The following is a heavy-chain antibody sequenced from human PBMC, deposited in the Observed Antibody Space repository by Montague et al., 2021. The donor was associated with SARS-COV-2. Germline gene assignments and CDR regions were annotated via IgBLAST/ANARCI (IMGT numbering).Heavy chain of an antibody. CDR3: ARVQGITMIVVVIGAFDI. V-gene: IGHV4-31*03. J-gene: IGHJ3*02. Sequence: TLSLTCTVSGGSISSGGYYWSWIRQHPGKGLEWIGYTYYSGSTYYNPSLKSRVTISVDTSKNQFSLKLSSVTAADTAVYCCARVQGITMIVVVIGAFDIWGQGTMVTVSS. CDR1: GGSISSGGYY. CDR2: TYYSGST. D-gene: IGHD3-22*01.